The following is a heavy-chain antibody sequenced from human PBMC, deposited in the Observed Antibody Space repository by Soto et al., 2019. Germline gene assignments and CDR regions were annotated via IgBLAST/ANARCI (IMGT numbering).Heavy chain of an antibody. CDR3: ARDFVVGGPTINYYYGMDV. D-gene: IGHD1-26*01. CDR2: IYSAGNT. CDR1: GFTVSSNY. V-gene: IGHV3-66*01. Sequence: GGSLRLSGAASGFTVSSNYMSWVRQAPGKGLEWISIIYSAGNTYYADSVKGRFTISRDNSKNTLYLQMNSLGAEDTAVYYCARDFVVGGPTINYYYGMDVWGQGTTVTVSS. J-gene: IGHJ6*02.